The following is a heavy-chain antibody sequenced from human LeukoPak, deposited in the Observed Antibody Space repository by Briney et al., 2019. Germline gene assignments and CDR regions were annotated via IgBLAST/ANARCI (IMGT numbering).Heavy chain of an antibody. Sequence: GGSLRLSCAASGFTFSSYAMSWVRQAPGKGLEWVSAISGSVGSTYYADSVKGRFTISRDNSKNTLYLQMNSLRAEDTAVYSCAKGTYDSSGYPEPFDYWGQGTLVTVSS. CDR2: ISGSVGST. CDR3: AKGTYDSSGYPEPFDY. CDR1: GFTFSSYA. D-gene: IGHD3-22*01. J-gene: IGHJ4*02. V-gene: IGHV3-23*01.